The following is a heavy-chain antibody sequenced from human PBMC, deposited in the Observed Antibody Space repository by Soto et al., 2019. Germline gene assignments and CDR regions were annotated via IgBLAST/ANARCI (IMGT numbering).Heavy chain of an antibody. CDR2: IYYTGST. D-gene: IGHD6-13*01. CDR3: ELQPLAPLPASDCFDT. V-gene: IGHV4-39*01. Sequence: SETLSLTCTVSGGSISSGSHYGGWIRQPPGKGLEWIGCIYYTGSTYYNMSLKSRVTISVDTSKNQFSLKLHSVTAADTAVYYRELQPLAPLPASDCFDTWGQGTLVSISS. J-gene: IGHJ5*02. CDR1: GGSISSGSHY.